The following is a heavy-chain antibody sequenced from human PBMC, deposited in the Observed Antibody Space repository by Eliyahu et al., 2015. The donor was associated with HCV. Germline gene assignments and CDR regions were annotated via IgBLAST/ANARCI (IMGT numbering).Heavy chain of an antibody. V-gene: IGHV1-8*01. Sequence: QVQLVQSGAEVKKPGASVKVSCKASGYTFTSXDLNWVRQAPGHGLXWMGWMSPNSGDTGYAQKFQGRVTMTRDTSTNTAYMELRSLTSDDTAVYFCAKVAGTAWWDFLDSWGQGTLLTVSS. CDR2: MSPNSGDT. J-gene: IGHJ4*02. D-gene: IGHD2-8*02. CDR3: AKVAGTAWWDFLDS. CDR1: GYTFTSXD.